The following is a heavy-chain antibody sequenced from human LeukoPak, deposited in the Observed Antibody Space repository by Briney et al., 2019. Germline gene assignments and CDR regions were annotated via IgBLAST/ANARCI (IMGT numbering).Heavy chain of an antibody. CDR2: INPNSGGT. CDR1: GYAFTGYY. J-gene: IGHJ5*02. D-gene: IGHD6-19*01. Sequence: ASVKVSCKASGYAFTGYYIHWVRQAPGQGLEWMGWINPNSGGTKYAQKFQGRVTMTKDTSITTAYMGLSRLRSDDTAVYYCAKGRVVAGSKSLTYHWFDPWGQGTLVTVSS. CDR3: AKGRVVAGSKSLTYHWFDP. V-gene: IGHV1-2*02.